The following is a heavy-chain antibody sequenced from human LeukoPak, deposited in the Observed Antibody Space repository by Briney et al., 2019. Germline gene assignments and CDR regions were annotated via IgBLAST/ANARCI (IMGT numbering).Heavy chain of an antibody. CDR1: GGSISSYY. CDR2: IYYSGST. V-gene: IGHV4-59*01. D-gene: IGHD6-13*01. J-gene: IGHJ4*02. Sequence: SETLSLTCTVSGGSISSYYWSWIRQPPGKGLEWIGYIYYSGSTNYNPSLKSRVTISVDTSKNQFSLKLSSVTAADTAVYYCARGISSSPPGNFDYWGQGTLVTVSS. CDR3: ARGISSSPPGNFDY.